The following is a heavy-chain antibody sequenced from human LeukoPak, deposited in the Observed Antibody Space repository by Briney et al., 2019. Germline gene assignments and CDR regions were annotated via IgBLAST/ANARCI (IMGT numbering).Heavy chain of an antibody. V-gene: IGHV3-7*01. CDR3: ARDKGGMVPFDH. D-gene: IGHD3-10*01. CDR2: INQGGET. CDR1: GFTFSSYW. J-gene: IGHJ4*02. Sequence: GGSLKLSCAASGFTFSSYWMSWVRQAPGKGLEWVANINQGGETDYVDSVKGRFTIARDDSKNLLYLQMNSLRPEDTAMYFCARDKGGMVPFDHWGQGTLVTVSS.